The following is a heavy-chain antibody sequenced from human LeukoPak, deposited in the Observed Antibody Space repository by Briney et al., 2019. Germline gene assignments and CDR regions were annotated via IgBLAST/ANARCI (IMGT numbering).Heavy chain of an antibody. CDR2: IYPGDSDT. CDR3: ARHRYSSSWYYYYYGMDV. CDR1: GYSFTSYW. Sequence: GESLKISCKGSGYSFTSYWIGWVRQMPGKGLEWMGIIYPGDSDTRYSPSSQGQVTISADKSISTAYLQWSSLKASDTAMYYCARHRYSSSWYYYYYGMDVWGQGTTVTVSS. J-gene: IGHJ6*02. D-gene: IGHD6-13*01. V-gene: IGHV5-51*01.